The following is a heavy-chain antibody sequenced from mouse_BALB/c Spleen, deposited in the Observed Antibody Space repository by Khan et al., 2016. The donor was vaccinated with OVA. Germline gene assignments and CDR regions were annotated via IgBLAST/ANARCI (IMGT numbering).Heavy chain of an antibody. CDR1: GFTFSTYA. Sequence: EVELVESGGDLVKPGGSLKLSCAASGFTFSTYAMSWVRQTPDQRLEWVATINTGGDYIYYPDSVKGRFSISRANAKNNLALQMRSLRSEDTAIYYCTRHNYGPFAYWGQGTLVTVSA. V-gene: IGHV5-6*01. J-gene: IGHJ3*01. CDR2: INTGGDYI. CDR3: TRHNYGPFAY. D-gene: IGHD1-1*01.